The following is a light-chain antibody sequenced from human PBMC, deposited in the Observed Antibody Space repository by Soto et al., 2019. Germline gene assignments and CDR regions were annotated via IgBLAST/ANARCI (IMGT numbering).Light chain of an antibody. CDR3: QQSYSSPVT. CDR2: AAS. CDR1: QTISTN. V-gene: IGKV1-12*01. Sequence: DIQMTQSPSSVSASVGDRVTITCRASQTISTNLAWYQQKPGKAPKLLIYAASSLQSGVPPRFSGSGSGTDFTLTITSLQPEDFATYYCQQSYSSPVTFGQGTRLEI. J-gene: IGKJ5*01.